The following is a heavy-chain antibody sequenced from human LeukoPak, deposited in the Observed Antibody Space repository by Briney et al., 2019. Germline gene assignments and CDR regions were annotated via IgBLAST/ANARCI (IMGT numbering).Heavy chain of an antibody. J-gene: IGHJ2*01. CDR1: GDSVSSNSAA. V-gene: IGHV6-1*01. CDR3: ARVQTLTETGDWYFDL. D-gene: IGHD7-27*01. CDR2: IYYRSKWYN. Sequence: SQTLSLTCAISGDSVSSNSAAWNWIRQSPARGLEWLGRIYYRSKWYNDYAVSVKSRITINPDTSKNQFSLQLNSVTPEDTAVYYCARVQTLTETGDWYFDLWGRGTLVTVSS.